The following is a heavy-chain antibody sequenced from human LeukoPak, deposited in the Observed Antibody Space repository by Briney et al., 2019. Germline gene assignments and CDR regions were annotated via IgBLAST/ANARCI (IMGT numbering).Heavy chain of an antibody. V-gene: IGHV3-53*01. Sequence: GGSLRLSCAASEFTVSSNYMSWVRQAPGKGLEWVSVIYSGGTTYYADSVKGRFTISRDNSKNTLYLQMNSLRAEDTAVYYCAKTYYSGYALSYYYYMDVWGKGTTVTISS. D-gene: IGHD5-12*01. CDR3: AKTYYSGYALSYYYYMDV. J-gene: IGHJ6*03. CDR1: EFTVSSNY. CDR2: IYSGGTT.